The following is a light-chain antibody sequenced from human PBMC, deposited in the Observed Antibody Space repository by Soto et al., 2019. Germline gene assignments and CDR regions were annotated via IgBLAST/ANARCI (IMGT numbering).Light chain of an antibody. CDR1: QSLTNNY. V-gene: IGKV3-20*01. CDR2: GAS. Sequence: EIVLTQSPGTLSLSPGERATLSCRASQSLTNNYFAWYQQKPGRALTLLIDGASTRATGIPDRFSGSGSGTAFTLTISRLGPEDVAVYYCQQYEAVVTFGQGTKVEI. J-gene: IGKJ1*01. CDR3: QQYEAVVT.